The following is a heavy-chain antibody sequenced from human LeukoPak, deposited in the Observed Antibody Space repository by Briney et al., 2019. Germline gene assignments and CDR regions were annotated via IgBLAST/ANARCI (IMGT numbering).Heavy chain of an antibody. D-gene: IGHD3-9*01. CDR3: ARPAYDILTGSAGQFDY. CDR2: ISRDSDIR. Sequence: PGGSLRLSCAASGFIFGRDSMNWVRQAPGRGLEWISYISRDSDIRYYADSVRGRFHISRDNARNSLYLQMNSLRAEDTAVYYCARPAYDILTGSAGQFDYWGQGTLVTVSS. V-gene: IGHV3-48*01. J-gene: IGHJ4*02. CDR1: GFIFGRDS.